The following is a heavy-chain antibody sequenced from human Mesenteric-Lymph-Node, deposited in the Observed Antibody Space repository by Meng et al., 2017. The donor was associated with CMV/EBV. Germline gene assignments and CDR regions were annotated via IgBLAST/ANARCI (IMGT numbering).Heavy chain of an antibody. CDR1: GFTVNKNY. J-gene: IGHJ4*02. CDR2: IYDDDST. V-gene: IGHV3-66*01. CDR3: ARDRYCSSTSCYKYYFDS. D-gene: IGHD2-2*01. Sequence: GESLKISCAGSGFTVNKNYMSWVRQPPGKGLEWVSVIYDDDSTYYADSVKGRFTISRDNAKNSLFLQMNTLRAEDTAVYYCARDRYCSSTSCYKYYFDSWGQGTLVTVSS.